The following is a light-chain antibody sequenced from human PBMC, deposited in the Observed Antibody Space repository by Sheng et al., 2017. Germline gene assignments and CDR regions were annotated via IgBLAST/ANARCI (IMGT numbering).Light chain of an antibody. J-gene: IGLJ3*02. V-gene: IGLV1-40*01. CDR1: SSNIGAGYD. CDR2: GNS. Sequence: QSVLTQPPSVSGAPGQRVTMSCTGSSSNIGAGYDVHWYQQFPGTAPKVLIYGNSNRPSGVPDRFSGSKSGTSASLAITGLQAEDEADYYCQSYDSSLGRTFGGGTKLTVL. CDR3: QSYDSSLGRT.